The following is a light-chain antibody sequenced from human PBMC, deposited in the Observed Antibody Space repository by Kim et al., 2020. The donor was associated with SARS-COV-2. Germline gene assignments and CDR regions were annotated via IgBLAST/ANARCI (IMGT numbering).Light chain of an antibody. V-gene: IGKV3-20*01. CDR1: QRGFSRH. CDR2: DAA. CDR3: QQYGSSPRT. J-gene: IGKJ1*01. Sequence: SPGEEATPPCRASQRGFSRHLAWYQQKPGQAPRLLIYDAASRVTGIPDRFSGSGSGTDFTLTISRLEPEDFGMYYCQQYGSSPRTLGQGTKVDIK.